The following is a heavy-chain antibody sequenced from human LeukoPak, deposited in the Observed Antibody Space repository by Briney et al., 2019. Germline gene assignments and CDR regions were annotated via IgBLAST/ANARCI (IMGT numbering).Heavy chain of an antibody. CDR1: GGSISSYY. CDR3: ARGSIYYGSGSYQAHFDY. CDR2: IYYSGST. Sequence: PSETLSLTCAVSGGSISSYYWSWIRQPPGKGLEWIGYIYYSGSTNYNPSLKGRVTISVDTSKNQFSLKLSSVTAADTAVYYCARGSIYYGSGSYQAHFDYWGQGTLVTVSS. D-gene: IGHD3-10*01. V-gene: IGHV4-59*01. J-gene: IGHJ4*02.